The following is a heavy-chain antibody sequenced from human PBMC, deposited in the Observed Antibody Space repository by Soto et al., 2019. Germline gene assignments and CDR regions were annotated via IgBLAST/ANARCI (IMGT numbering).Heavy chain of an antibody. CDR3: ASRDPDILTTDSYSMDV. CDR1: GGTFRSYA. D-gene: IGHD3-9*01. Sequence: SVKVSCRASGGTFRSYAISWVRHAPGQGLEWMGAITPIFGTANYAQKFQGRVTITADESTSTAYMELSSLRAEDTAVYYCASRDPDILTTDSYSMDVWGQGTTVTVSS. CDR2: ITPIFGTA. J-gene: IGHJ6*02. V-gene: IGHV1-69*13.